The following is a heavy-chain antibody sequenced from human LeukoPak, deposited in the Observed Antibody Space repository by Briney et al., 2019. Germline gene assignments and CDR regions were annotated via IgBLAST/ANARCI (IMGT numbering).Heavy chain of an antibody. D-gene: IGHD3-10*01. V-gene: IGHV1-8*01. J-gene: IGHJ3*02. Sequence: ASVKVSCKASGYTFTSYDINWVRQATGQGLEWMGWMNPNSGNTGYAQKFQGRVTMTRNTSISTAYMELSSLRSEDTAVYYCARAPKKAMARGVIAAFDTWGQGTMVTVSS. CDR2: MNPNSGNT. CDR1: GYTFTSYD. CDR3: ARAPKKAMARGVIAAFDT.